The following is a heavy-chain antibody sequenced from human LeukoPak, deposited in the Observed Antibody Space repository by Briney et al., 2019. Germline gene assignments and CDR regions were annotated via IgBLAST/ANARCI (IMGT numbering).Heavy chain of an antibody. CDR3: ARDTYDSSGYYYGYYFDY. V-gene: IGHV1-69*05. CDR2: IIPIFGTA. CDR1: GYTFTSYD. J-gene: IGHJ4*02. Sequence: SVKVSCKASGYTFTSYDISWVRQAPGQGLEWMGRIIPIFGTANYAQKFQGRVTITTDESTSTAYMELSSLRSEDTAVYYCARDTYDSSGYYYGYYFDYWGQGTLVTVSS. D-gene: IGHD3-22*01.